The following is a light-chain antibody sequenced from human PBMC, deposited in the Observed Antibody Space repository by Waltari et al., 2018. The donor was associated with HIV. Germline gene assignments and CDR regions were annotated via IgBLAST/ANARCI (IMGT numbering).Light chain of an antibody. CDR1: RSNIGAGYF. CDR2: SAI. V-gene: IGLV1-40*01. Sequence: QSALTQPPSVSGAPGQRVTISCTGNRSNIGAGYFVHWYQHLPGTAPKLLVYSAINRPSRVPDRFSGSKSGTSASLVITGLQAEDEADYYCQSYDSSLRASVFGGGTKLTVL. CDR3: QSYDSSLRASV. J-gene: IGLJ2*01.